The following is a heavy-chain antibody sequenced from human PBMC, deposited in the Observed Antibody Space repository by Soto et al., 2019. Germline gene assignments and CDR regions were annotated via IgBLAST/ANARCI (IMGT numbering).Heavy chain of an antibody. D-gene: IGHD2-2*01. V-gene: IGHV3-23*01. CDR2: ISGSGGST. CDR3: AKDQGYCSSTSCHGYYYYGMDV. CDR1: GFTFSSYA. J-gene: IGHJ6*02. Sequence: EVQLLESGGGLVQPGGSLRLSCAASGFTFSSYAMSWVRQAPGKGLEWVSAISGSGGSTYYADSVKGRFTISRDNSKNTLYLQMDSLRAEDTAVYYCAKDQGYCSSTSCHGYYYYGMDVWGQGTTVTVSS.